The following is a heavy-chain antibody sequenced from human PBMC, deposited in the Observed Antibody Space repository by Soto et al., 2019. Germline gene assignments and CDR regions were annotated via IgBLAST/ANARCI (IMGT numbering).Heavy chain of an antibody. J-gene: IGHJ4*02. CDR2: INHSGST. Sequence: SETLSLTCAVYGGSFSGYYWSWIRQPPGKGLEWIGEINHSGSTNYNPSLKSRVTISVDTSKNQFSLKLSSVTAADTAVFYCARSPRHIVSTPHDYWGQGTLVTVSS. CDR3: ARSPRHIVSTPHDY. V-gene: IGHV4-34*01. CDR1: GGSFSGYY. D-gene: IGHD5-12*01.